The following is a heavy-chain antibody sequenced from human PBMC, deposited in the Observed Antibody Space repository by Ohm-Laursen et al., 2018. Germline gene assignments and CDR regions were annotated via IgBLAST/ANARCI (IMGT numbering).Heavy chain of an antibody. V-gene: IGHV1-46*01. CDR3: ARVTSRTDHDTLDN. CDR1: GYTFTSYY. D-gene: IGHD3/OR15-3a*01. Sequence: ASVKVSCKASGYTFTSYYMHWVRQAPGQGLEWLGIINAGGGSTSYTQKLQGRVTLTRDTSTSTVYMELSSLRFEDTAVYFCARVTSRTDHDTLDNWGQGTLVTVSS. CDR2: INAGGGST. J-gene: IGHJ4*02.